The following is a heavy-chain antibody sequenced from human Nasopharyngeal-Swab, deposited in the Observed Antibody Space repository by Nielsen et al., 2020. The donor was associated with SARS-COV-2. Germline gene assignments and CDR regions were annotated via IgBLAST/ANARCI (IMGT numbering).Heavy chain of an antibody. CDR2: IYYSGST. Sequence: SETLSLTCTVSGGSISSGSYYWGWIRQPPGKGLEWIGSIYYSGSTYYNPSLKSRVTISVDTSKNQFSLKLSSVTAADTAVYYCARASGYSYVLWWGMDVWGQGTTVTVSS. V-gene: IGHV4-39*07. D-gene: IGHD5-18*01. J-gene: IGHJ6*02. CDR1: GGSISSGSYY. CDR3: ARASGYSYVLWWGMDV.